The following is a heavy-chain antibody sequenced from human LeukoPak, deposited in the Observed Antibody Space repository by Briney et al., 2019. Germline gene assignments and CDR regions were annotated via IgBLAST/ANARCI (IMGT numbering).Heavy chain of an antibody. CDR3: ATPVPGYGALDV. CDR2: INPNTGGT. J-gene: IGHJ3*01. V-gene: IGHV1-2*02. Sequence: ASVKVSCKTSGYSASDYYTHWVRQAPGQGLEWMGWINPNTGGTKYAQEFQGRVTMTGDTSISIVHMELKSLTYDDTAMYYCATPVPGYGALDVWGQGTMVTVSS. D-gene: IGHD3-9*01. CDR1: GYSASDYY.